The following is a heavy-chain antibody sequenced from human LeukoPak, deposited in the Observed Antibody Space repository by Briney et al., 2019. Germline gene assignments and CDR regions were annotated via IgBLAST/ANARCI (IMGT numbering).Heavy chain of an antibody. Sequence: GGSLRLSCAASGFTFSSYSMNWVRQAPGKGLEWVSSISSSSSYIYYADSVKGRFTISRDNAKNSLYLQMNSLRAEDTAVYYCARDLGYSYGYPLDYWGQGTLVTVSS. D-gene: IGHD5-18*01. CDR3: ARDLGYSYGYPLDY. CDR2: ISSSSSYI. J-gene: IGHJ4*02. V-gene: IGHV3-21*01. CDR1: GFTFSSYS.